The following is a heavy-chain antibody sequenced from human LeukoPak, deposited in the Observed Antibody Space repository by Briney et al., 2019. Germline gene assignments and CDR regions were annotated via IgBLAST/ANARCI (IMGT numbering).Heavy chain of an antibody. Sequence: GGSLRLSCAASGFTFSNYAMSWVRQAPGKGLEWVSAISGSGGSTYYADSVKGRFTVSRDNSKNTLYLQMNSLRAEDTAVYYCAKDKGYSSSWYLFDYWGQGTLVTVSS. CDR2: ISGSGGST. CDR1: GFTFSNYA. J-gene: IGHJ4*02. D-gene: IGHD6-13*01. CDR3: AKDKGYSSSWYLFDY. V-gene: IGHV3-23*01.